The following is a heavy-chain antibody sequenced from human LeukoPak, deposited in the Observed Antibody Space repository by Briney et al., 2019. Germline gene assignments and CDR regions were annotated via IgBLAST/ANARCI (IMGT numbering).Heavy chain of an antibody. Sequence: SETLSLACTVSGGSISSSSSYWGWIRQPPGKGLEWIGSIYYSGSTYYNPSLKSRVTISVDTSKNQFSLKLSSVTAADTAVYYCARHHYDFWSGYWFDPWGQGTLVTVSS. CDR3: ARHHYDFWSGYWFDP. CDR2: IYYSGST. V-gene: IGHV4-39*01. D-gene: IGHD3-3*01. J-gene: IGHJ5*02. CDR1: GGSISSSSSY.